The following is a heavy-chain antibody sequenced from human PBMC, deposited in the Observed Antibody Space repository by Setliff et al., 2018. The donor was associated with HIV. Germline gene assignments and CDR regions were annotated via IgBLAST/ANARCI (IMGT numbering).Heavy chain of an antibody. D-gene: IGHD1-7*01. CDR2: ISASGANT. Sequence: PGGSLRLSCAASGFTFSSYGMSWVRQAPGKGLEWVSAISASGANTYYADSVRGRFTISRDNSKNTLYLQMNSLRAEDTAVYYCAREGITGTTLHPYWGQGTLVTVSS. CDR3: AREGITGTTLHPY. J-gene: IGHJ4*02. CDR1: GFTFSSYG. V-gene: IGHV3-23*01.